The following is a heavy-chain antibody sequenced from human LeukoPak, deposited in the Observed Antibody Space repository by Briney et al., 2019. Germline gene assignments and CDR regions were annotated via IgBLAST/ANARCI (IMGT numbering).Heavy chain of an antibody. CDR2: ISFSSSFT. Sequence: PGGSLRLSCVASGFPFSDYYMSWIRQAPGKGLEWVSYISFSSSFTNYADSVKGRFTISSDNAKKSLYLQMNSVSLEDTAVYYCARDRSLGSRPPEYWGQGTLVTVSS. D-gene: IGHD6-6*01. CDR3: ARDRSLGSRPPEY. J-gene: IGHJ4*02. CDR1: GFPFSDYY. V-gene: IGHV3-11*06.